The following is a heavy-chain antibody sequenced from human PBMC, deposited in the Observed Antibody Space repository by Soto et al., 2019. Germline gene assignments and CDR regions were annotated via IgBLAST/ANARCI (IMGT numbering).Heavy chain of an antibody. CDR1: GFIFSSYA. D-gene: IGHD6-13*01. V-gene: IGHV3-23*01. CDR2: ISGSGGST. J-gene: IGHJ5*01. Sequence: GGSLRLSCAASGFIFSSYAMSWVRQAPGKGLEWVSAISGSGGSTYYADSVKGRFTISRDNSKNTLYLQMNSLRAEDTAVYYYAKGSTSWYVPRWFDPRSEITLVTVSS. CDR3: AKGSTSWYVPRWFDP.